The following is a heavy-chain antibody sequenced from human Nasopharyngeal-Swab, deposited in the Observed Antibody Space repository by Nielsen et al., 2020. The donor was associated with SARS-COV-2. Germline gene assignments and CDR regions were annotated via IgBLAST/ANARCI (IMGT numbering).Heavy chain of an antibody. CDR1: GFSLSTSGMC. Sequence: SGPTLVKPTQTLTLNCTFSGFSLSTSGMCVSWIRQPPGKALEWLALIDWDDDKYYSTSPKTRLTISKDASKNQVVLTMTNMDPVDTATYYCARDYASGYYYYGMDVWGQGTTVTVSS. CDR2: IDWDDDK. CDR3: ARDYASGYYYYGMDV. J-gene: IGHJ6*02. D-gene: IGHD4-17*01. V-gene: IGHV2-70*01.